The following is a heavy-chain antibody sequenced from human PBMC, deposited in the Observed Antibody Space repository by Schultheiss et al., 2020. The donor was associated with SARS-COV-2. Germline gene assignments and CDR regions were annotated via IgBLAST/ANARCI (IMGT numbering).Heavy chain of an antibody. CDR1: GFTVSNNY. D-gene: IGHD2-2*01. J-gene: IGHJ3*02. CDR2: IYSGGGT. CDR3: ATDIVVVPAAGVAFDI. Sequence: GGSLRLSCAASGFTVSNNYMSWVRQAPGKGLEWVSVIYSGGGTYYADSVKGRFTISRDNSKNTLYLQMNSLRAEDTAVYYCATDIVVVPAAGVAFDIWGQGTMVTVSS. V-gene: IGHV3-66*01.